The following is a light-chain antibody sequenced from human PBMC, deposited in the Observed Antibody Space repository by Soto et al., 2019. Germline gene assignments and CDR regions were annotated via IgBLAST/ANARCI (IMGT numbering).Light chain of an antibody. CDR2: HAS. CDR3: QQYNSYS. V-gene: IGKV1-5*02. CDR1: QSISSY. Sequence: DIQMTQSPSSLSASVGDRVTIICRASQSISSYLNWYQQKPGKAPKLLIYHASTLESGVPSRFSGSGSGTEFTLTISSLQPDDFATYYCQQYNSYSFGQGTKVDIK. J-gene: IGKJ1*01.